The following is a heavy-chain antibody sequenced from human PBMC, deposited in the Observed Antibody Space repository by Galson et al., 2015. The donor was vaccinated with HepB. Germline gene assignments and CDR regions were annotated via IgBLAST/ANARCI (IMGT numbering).Heavy chain of an antibody. V-gene: IGHV3-74*01. CDR2: INSDGRST. D-gene: IGHD1-26*01. CDR3: GRGGQGAGIFDC. J-gene: IGHJ4*02. Sequence: SLRLSCAASGFTLSSHWMHWVRQVPGKGLVWVSRINSDGRSTAYADSVKGRFTISRDNAKNTLYLQMNNLRDEDTAVYYCGRGGQGAGIFDCWGQGTLVTVSS. CDR1: GFTLSSHW.